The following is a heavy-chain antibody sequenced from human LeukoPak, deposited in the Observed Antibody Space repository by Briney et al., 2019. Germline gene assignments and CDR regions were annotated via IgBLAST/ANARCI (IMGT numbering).Heavy chain of an antibody. CDR2: IYYSGST. Sequence: SETLPLTCTVSGGSISSYYWSWIRQPPGKGLEWIGYIYYSGSTNYNPSLKSRVTISVDTSKNQFSLKLSSVTAADTAVYYCARHGYSYGPAYYFDYWGQGTLVTVSS. CDR1: GGSISSYY. J-gene: IGHJ4*02. CDR3: ARHGYSYGPAYYFDY. D-gene: IGHD5-18*01. V-gene: IGHV4-59*08.